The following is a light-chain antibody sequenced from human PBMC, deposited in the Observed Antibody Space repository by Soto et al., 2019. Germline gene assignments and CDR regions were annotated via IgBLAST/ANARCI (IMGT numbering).Light chain of an antibody. CDR3: ETWDSDTKV. Sequence: QSVLTQSSSASASLGSSVKLTCTLSSGHSSYIIAWHQQQPGKAPRYLMKLEGSGSYNKGSGVPDRFSGSISGADRYLTISNLQSEDEADYYCETWDSDTKVFGGGTKLTVL. V-gene: IGLV4-60*03. CDR1: SGHSSYI. CDR2: LEGSGSY. J-gene: IGLJ2*01.